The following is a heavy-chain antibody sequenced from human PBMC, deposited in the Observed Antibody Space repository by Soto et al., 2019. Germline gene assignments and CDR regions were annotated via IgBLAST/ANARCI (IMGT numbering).Heavy chain of an antibody. Sequence: EVQLVESGGGLVQPGGSLRLSCAASGLTVSTNPMSWVRPAPGKGLEWVSVIYTGGGTHYADSVKGRFTISRDNSKNTVNLHVNRLRPEDTAVYYFARDGFGHWGQGTLVTVSS. J-gene: IGHJ5*02. CDR1: GLTVSTNP. CDR3: ARDGFGH. CDR2: IYTGGGT. V-gene: IGHV3-66*01.